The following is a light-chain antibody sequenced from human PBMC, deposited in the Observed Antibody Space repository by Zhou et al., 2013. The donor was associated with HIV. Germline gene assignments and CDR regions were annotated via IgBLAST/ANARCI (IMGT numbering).Light chain of an antibody. J-gene: IGKJ2*01. CDR1: QDISSW. V-gene: IGKV1D-12*01. CDR3: QQYNDYPMYT. CDR2: IAS. Sequence: DIQMTQSPSSVSASVGDRVTISCRASQDISSWLAWYQQKPGKAPKLLISIASSLQSGVPSRFSGRGSGTHFTLTINSLQPEDFATYYCQQYNDYPMYTFGQGTKLEI.